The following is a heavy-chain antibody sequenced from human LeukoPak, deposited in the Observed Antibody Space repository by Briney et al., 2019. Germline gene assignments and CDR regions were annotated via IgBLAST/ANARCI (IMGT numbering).Heavy chain of an antibody. J-gene: IGHJ4*02. CDR1: GYTFTGYY. D-gene: IGHD3-22*01. V-gene: IGHV1-2*06. CDR3: ARAGGYYDSSGLGY. CDR2: INPNSGGT. Sequence: ASVKVSCKASGYTFTGYYMHWVRQAPGQGLKWMGRINPNSGGTNYAQKFQGRVTMTRDTSISTAYMELSRLRSDDTAVYYCARAGGYYDSSGLGYWGQGTLVTVSS.